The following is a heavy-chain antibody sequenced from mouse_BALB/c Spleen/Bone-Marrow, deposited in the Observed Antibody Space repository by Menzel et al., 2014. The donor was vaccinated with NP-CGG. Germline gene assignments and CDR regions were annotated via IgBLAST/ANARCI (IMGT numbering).Heavy chain of an antibody. J-gene: IGHJ3*01. Sequence: QLQQSGAELVKPGASVKLSCTASGFNIXDTYMHWVKQRPEQGLEWIGRIDPANGNTKYDPKFQGKATITADTSSNXAYLQLSSLTSEDTAVYYCARNGNYGAWFAYWGQGTLVTVSA. CDR3: ARNGNYGAWFAY. D-gene: IGHD2-1*01. CDR1: GFNIXDTY. V-gene: IGHV14-3*02. CDR2: IDPANGNT.